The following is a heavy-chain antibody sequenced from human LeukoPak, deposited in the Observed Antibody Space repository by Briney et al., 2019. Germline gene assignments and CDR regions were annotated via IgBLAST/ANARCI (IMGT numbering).Heavy chain of an antibody. CDR1: GGSSSSSSHY. CDR2: IYYSGST. J-gene: IGHJ4*02. D-gene: IGHD6-13*01. CDR3: ARHGRSSSWDLDY. Sequence: SETLSRTCTVSGGSSSSSSHYWGWIRQPPGKGLEWIGSIYYSGSTYYNPSLKSRVTISVDTSKNQFSLKLSSVTAADTAVYYCARHGRSSSWDLDYWGQGTLVTVSS. V-gene: IGHV4-39*01.